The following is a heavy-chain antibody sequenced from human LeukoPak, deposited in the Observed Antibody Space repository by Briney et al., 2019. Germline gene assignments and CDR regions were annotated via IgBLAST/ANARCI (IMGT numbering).Heavy chain of an antibody. CDR2: IIGNGGDI. D-gene: IGHD5-24*01. J-gene: IGHJ4*02. V-gene: IGHV3-23*01. CDR3: AKDRIPDGRYSIDF. CDR1: GFTFSDYY. Sequence: QSGGSLRLSCAASGFTFSDYYMSWIRQAPGKGLEWVSVIIGNGGDIHYAGSVRGRFTISRDNSKNTLYLQMNSLRVEDTAVYYCAKDRIPDGRYSIDFWGPGTLVTVSS.